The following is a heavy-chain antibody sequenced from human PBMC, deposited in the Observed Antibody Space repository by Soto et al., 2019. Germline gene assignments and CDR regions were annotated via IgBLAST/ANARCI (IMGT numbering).Heavy chain of an antibody. CDR1: GGSISGYY. V-gene: IGHV4-59*12. D-gene: IGHD3-10*01. Sequence: SETLSLTCTVSGGSISGYYWSWIRQPPGKGLEWIGYMYNTGSTYYNPSLKSRVTISVDTSKNQFSLKLSSVTAADTAVYYCARVFGFGGMDVWGQGTTVTVSS. CDR3: ARVFGFGGMDV. J-gene: IGHJ6*02. CDR2: MYNTGST.